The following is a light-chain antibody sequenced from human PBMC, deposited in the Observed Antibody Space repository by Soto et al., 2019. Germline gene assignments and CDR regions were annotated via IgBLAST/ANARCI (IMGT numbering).Light chain of an antibody. CDR2: GAS. Sequence: EIVLTQSPGTLSLSPGERATLSCRASQSVSSSYLAWYQQKPGQAPRLLIYGASSRAAGIPDRFSGSGSGTDFTLTISRLEPDDFAVYYCQQYGSSPPNTFGQGTKPEIK. CDR1: QSVSSSY. J-gene: IGKJ2*01. V-gene: IGKV3-20*01. CDR3: QQYGSSPPNT.